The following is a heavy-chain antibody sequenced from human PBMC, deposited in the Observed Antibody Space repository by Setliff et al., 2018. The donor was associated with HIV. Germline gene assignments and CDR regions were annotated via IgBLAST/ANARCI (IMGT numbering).Heavy chain of an antibody. D-gene: IGHD3-10*01. V-gene: IGHV1-69*06. CDR3: ARGQGVHFRVNDALDI. J-gene: IGHJ3*02. CDR2: IIPIFETT. Sequence: SVKVSCKASGGTFGSYAISWVRQAPGQGLEWLGGIIPIFETTNYAQKFQGRVTITADKSTSTIYMELSSLRSDDTAVYYCARGQGVHFRVNDALDIWGQGTMVTVSS. CDR1: GGTFGSYA.